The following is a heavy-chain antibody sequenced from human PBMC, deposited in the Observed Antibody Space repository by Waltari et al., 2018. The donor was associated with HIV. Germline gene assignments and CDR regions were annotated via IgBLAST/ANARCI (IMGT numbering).Heavy chain of an antibody. D-gene: IGHD2-21*01. V-gene: IGHV3-7*03. Sequence: QLVESGGGLVQPGESRRLSCVTSGFPFASFSMCWVRQAPGKGLEWVANISKDSNKKNYVDSVKGRFIISRDNAGDSLFLDMTDLRGEDTGLYYCAREVSGSPYFFNYWGQGAMLIVSS. J-gene: IGHJ4*02. CDR2: ISKDSNKK. CDR1: GFPFASFS. CDR3: AREVSGSPYFFNY.